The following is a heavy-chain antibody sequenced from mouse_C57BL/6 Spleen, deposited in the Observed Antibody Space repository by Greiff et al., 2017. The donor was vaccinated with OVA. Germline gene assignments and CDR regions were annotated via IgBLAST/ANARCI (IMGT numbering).Heavy chain of an antibody. CDR1: GYTFTSYW. CDR3: AREDYGNYCFAY. V-gene: IGHV1-72*01. CDR2: IDPNSGGT. D-gene: IGHD2-1*01. J-gene: IGHJ3*01. Sequence: QVQLKQPGAELVKPGASVKLSCKASGYTFTSYWMHWVKQRPGRGLEWIGRIDPNSGGTKYNEKFKSKATLTVDKPSSTAYMQLSSLTSEDSAVYYCAREDYGNYCFAYWGQGTLVTVSA.